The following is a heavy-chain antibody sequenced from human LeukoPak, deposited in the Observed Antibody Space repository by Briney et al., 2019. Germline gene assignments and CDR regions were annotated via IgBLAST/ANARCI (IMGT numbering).Heavy chain of an antibody. Sequence: SQTLSLTCAISGDSVSSNSAAWSWIRQSPSRGLEWLGRTYYRSKWYNDYAVSVKSRITINPDTSKNQFSLQLNSVTPEDTAVYYCARYYYDSSGEPYGMDVWGQGTTVTVSS. CDR3: ARYYYDSSGEPYGMDV. V-gene: IGHV6-1*01. CDR1: GDSVSSNSAA. J-gene: IGHJ6*02. CDR2: TYYRSKWYN. D-gene: IGHD3-22*01.